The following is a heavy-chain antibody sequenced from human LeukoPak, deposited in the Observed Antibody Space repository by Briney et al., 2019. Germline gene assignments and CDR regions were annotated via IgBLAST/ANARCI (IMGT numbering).Heavy chain of an antibody. CDR2: IRSKAYGGTT. CDR3: TRVPLDFWSGYGRQDY. D-gene: IGHD3-3*01. CDR1: GFTFGDYA. V-gene: IGHV3-49*03. Sequence: GGSLRLSCTASGFTFGDYAMSWFRQAPGKGLEWVGFIRSKAYGGTTEYAASVKGRFTTSRDDSKSIAYLQMNSLKTEDTAVYYCTRVPLDFWSGYGRQDYWGQGTLVTVSS. J-gene: IGHJ4*02.